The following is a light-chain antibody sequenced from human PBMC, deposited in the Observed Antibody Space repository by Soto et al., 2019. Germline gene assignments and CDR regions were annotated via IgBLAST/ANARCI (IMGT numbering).Light chain of an antibody. CDR1: QSVTNKY. CDR2: GAS. V-gene: IGKV3-20*01. J-gene: IGKJ4*01. Sequence: EIVLTQSPGTLSMSPGERATLSCRASQSVTNKYLAWYQQIPGQPPRRLIYGASSRSTGTPDRFSGSGSGTDFTLTSSRLEPEDFEVYYVQQYGSSPYTSRGGNKVDIK. CDR3: QQYGSSPYT.